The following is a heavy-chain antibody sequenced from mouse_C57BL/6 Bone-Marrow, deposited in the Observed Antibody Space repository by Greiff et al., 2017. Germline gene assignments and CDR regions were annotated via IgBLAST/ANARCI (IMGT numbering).Heavy chain of an antibody. J-gene: IGHJ4*01. CDR1: GYTFTSYW. Sequence: VQLQQPGAELVKPGASVKMSCKASGYTFTSYWITWVKQRPGQGLEWIGDIYPGSGSTNYNEKFKSKATLTVDTSSSTAYMQLSSLTSEDSAVYYCARDEGPHYYAMDYWGQGTSVTVSS. CDR2: IYPGSGST. CDR3: ARDEGPHYYAMDY. D-gene: IGHD3-3*01. V-gene: IGHV1-55*01.